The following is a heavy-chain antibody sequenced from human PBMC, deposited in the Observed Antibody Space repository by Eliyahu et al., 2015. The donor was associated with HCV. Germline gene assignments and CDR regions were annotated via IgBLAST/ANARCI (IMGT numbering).Heavy chain of an antibody. V-gene: IGHV2-70*15. CDR2: IDWDDDK. J-gene: IGHJ6*02. CDR3: ARLQSEAQSNKYYYDRYGMDV. Sequence: QVTLRESGPALVKPTQTLTLTCTFSGFSLTTSGMCVSWIRQPPGKXLEWLARIDWDDDKYYSTSLKTRLTISKDTSKNQVVLTMTNMDPVDTATYYCARLQSEAQSNKYYYDRYGMDVWGQGTTVTVSS. CDR1: GFSLTTSGMC. D-gene: IGHD1/OR15-1a*01.